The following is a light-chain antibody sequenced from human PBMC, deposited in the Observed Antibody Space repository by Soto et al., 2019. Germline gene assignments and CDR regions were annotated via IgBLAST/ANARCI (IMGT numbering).Light chain of an antibody. Sequence: EIVLTQSPGTLSLSPGERATLSCRASQSVSNNYLAWYQHKPGQAPRLLIYGASSRATGIADRFSGSGSGTDFTLTISRLEHEHFAVYYCQQYGNSPRTFGQGTKADIK. CDR3: QQYGNSPRT. J-gene: IGKJ1*01. CDR2: GAS. CDR1: QSVSNNY. V-gene: IGKV3-20*01.